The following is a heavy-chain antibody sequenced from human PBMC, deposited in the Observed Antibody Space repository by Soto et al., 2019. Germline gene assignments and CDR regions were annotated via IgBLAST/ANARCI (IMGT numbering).Heavy chain of an antibody. CDR3: AREDYDFWSGRDV. V-gene: IGHV4-61*01. CDR2: IYYTGST. J-gene: IGHJ6*02. D-gene: IGHD3-3*01. CDR1: GGSVSSESHY. Sequence: SETLSLTCTVPGGSVSSESHYWSWIRQTPGKGLEWIGYIYYTGSTNYNPSLKGRVTMSVDTSRDQVSLRLRSVTRADTAVYYCAREDYDFWSGRDVWGQGTTVTVSS.